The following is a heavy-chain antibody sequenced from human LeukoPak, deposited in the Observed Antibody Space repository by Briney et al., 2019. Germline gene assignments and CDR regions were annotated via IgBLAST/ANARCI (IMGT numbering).Heavy chain of an antibody. CDR1: GGTFSSYA. D-gene: IGHD6-19*01. Sequence: ASVKVSCKASGGTFSSYAISWVRQAPGQGLEWMGRIIPILGIANYAQKFQGRVTITADKSTSTAYMVLSSLRSEDTAVYYCARGRAVAGKTYYFDYWGQGTLVTVSS. J-gene: IGHJ4*02. V-gene: IGHV1-69*04. CDR3: ARGRAVAGKTYYFDY. CDR2: IIPILGIA.